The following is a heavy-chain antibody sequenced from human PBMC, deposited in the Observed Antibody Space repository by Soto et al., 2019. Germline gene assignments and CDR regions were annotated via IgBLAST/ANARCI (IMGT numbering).Heavy chain of an antibody. J-gene: IGHJ4*02. V-gene: IGHV3-21*01. D-gene: IGHD4-17*01. CDR2: ISSSSSYI. Sequence: EVQLVESGGGLVKPGGSLRLSCAASGFTFSSYSMNWVRLAPGKGLEWVSSISSSSSYIYYADSVKGRFTISRDNAKNSLYLQMNSLRAEDTAVYYCARDLTTVTTFSFGTRGHFDYWGQGTLVTVSS. CDR3: ARDLTTVTTFSFGTRGHFDY. CDR1: GFTFSSYS.